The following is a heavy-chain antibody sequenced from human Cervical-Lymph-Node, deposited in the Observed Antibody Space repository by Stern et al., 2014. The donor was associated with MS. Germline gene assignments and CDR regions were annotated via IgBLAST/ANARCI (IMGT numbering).Heavy chain of an antibody. Sequence: EVPLVESGAEVKKPGESLKISCKASGYSFTTYWIGWVRQMPGKGLEWMAIIYPGDSDTRYSPSFQGPGTISSDKSISNAYLHWSSLKASDTAIYYCSRYWAGGDYYYGMDVWGQGTTVTVSS. CDR3: SRYWAGGDYYYGMDV. D-gene: IGHD3-16*01. J-gene: IGHJ6*02. CDR1: GYSFTTYW. CDR2: IYPGDSDT. V-gene: IGHV5-51*01.